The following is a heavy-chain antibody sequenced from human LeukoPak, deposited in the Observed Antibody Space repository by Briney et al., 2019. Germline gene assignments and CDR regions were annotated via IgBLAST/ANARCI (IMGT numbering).Heavy chain of an antibody. CDR1: GYTFTGYY. CDR3: ARDGGYDSSFDY. Sequence: GASVKVSCKASGYTFTGYYMHWVRQAPGQGLEWMGWISAYNGNTNYAQKLQGRVTMTTDTSTSTAYMELRSLRSDDTAVYYCARDGGYDSSFDYWGQGTLVTVSS. V-gene: IGHV1-18*04. J-gene: IGHJ4*02. D-gene: IGHD5-12*01. CDR2: ISAYNGNT.